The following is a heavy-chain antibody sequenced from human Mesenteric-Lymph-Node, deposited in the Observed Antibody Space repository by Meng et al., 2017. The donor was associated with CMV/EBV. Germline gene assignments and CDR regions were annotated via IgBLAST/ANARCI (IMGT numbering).Heavy chain of an antibody. CDR2: INPNSGGT. CDR3: ARGYYYGSGSYYGPFDY. CDR1: YTFTGYY. Sequence: YTFTGYYMHWVRQAPGQGLEWMGRINPNSGGTNYAQKFRGRVTVTRDTSISTAYMELSRLRSDDTAVYYCARGYYYGSGSYYGPFDYWGQGTLVTVSS. J-gene: IGHJ4*02. V-gene: IGHV1-2*06. D-gene: IGHD3-10*01.